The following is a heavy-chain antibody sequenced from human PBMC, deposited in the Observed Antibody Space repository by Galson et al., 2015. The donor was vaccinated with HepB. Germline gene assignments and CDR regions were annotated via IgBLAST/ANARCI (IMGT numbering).Heavy chain of an antibody. Sequence: SLRLYCAASGLTLDGYVMHWVRHAPGQGLEWVSLISWKNGIIAYADSVRGRFTISRDNAKNSLYLQLNSLRPEDTALYYCVKDPSMAATGTFRGIDVWGQGTTVTVSS. D-gene: IGHD6-13*01. CDR3: VKDPSMAATGTFRGIDV. CDR1: GLTLDGYV. V-gene: IGHV3-9*01. J-gene: IGHJ6*02. CDR2: ISWKNGII.